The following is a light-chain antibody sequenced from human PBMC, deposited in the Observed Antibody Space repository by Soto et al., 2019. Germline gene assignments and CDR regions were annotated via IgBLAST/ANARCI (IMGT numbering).Light chain of an antibody. Sequence: QSALTQPASVSGSPGQSITISCAGTSSDVGGYNYVSWYQQHPGKAPKFMIYEVSNRPSGVSNRFSGSKSGNTASLTISGLQADDEADYYFTSYTSSDTYVVGSGTKVIV. CDR1: SSDVGGYNY. CDR3: TSYTSSDTYV. CDR2: EVS. V-gene: IGLV2-14*01. J-gene: IGLJ1*01.